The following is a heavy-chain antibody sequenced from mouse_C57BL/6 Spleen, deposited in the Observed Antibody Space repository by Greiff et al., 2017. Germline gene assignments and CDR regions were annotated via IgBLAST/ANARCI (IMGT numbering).Heavy chain of an antibody. CDR1: GFTFSSYA. J-gene: IGHJ2*01. Sequence: DVMLVESGGGLVKPGGSLKLSCAASGFTFSSYAMSWVRQTPEKRLEWVATISDGGSYTYYPDNVKGRFTISRDNAKNNLYLQMSHLKSEDTAMYYCAREGMGRADYWGQGTTLTVSS. V-gene: IGHV5-4*01. CDR3: AREGMGRADY. CDR2: ISDGGSYT. D-gene: IGHD2-10*02.